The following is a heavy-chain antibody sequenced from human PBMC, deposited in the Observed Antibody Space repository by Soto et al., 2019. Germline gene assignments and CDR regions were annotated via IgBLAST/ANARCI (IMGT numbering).Heavy chain of an antibody. Sequence: SETLSLTFTVSCGAISGYYWTWIRQSAGKGLEWIGRIYSSGGTKYNPSLQSRVTMSLDTSKNQFSLRLTSVTAADTAVYYCARGQRFSDSFDPWGQGTLVTVSS. D-gene: IGHD3-3*01. CDR2: IYSSGGT. CDR3: ARGQRFSDSFDP. V-gene: IGHV4-4*07. J-gene: IGHJ5*02. CDR1: CGAISGYY.